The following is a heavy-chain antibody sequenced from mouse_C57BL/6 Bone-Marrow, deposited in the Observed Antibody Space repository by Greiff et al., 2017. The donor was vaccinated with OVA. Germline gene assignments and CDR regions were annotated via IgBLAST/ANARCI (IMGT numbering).Heavy chain of an antibody. D-gene: IGHD2-3*01. Sequence: QVQLKESGPELVKPGASVKISCKASGYAFSSSWMNWVKQRPGKGLEWIGRIYPGDGDTNYNGTFKGKATLTADKSSSTAYMQLSSLTSEDSAVYFCARHEDGYNASYFDYWGQGTTLTVSS. CDR2: IYPGDGDT. CDR3: ARHEDGYNASYFDY. J-gene: IGHJ2*01. V-gene: IGHV1-82*01. CDR1: GYAFSSSW.